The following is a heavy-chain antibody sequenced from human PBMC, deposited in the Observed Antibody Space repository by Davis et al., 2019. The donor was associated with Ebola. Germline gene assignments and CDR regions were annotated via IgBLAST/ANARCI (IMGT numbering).Heavy chain of an antibody. J-gene: IGHJ4*02. V-gene: IGHV3-23*01. CDR3: AKQLYSGSSGILDY. D-gene: IGHD5-12*01. CDR2: IGGSGDTT. Sequence: PGGSLRLSCAASGFTFSSYAMSWVRQAPGKGLEWVSTIGGSGDTTYYADSVKGRFTISRDNSKTTLYLQMNSLRAEDTAVYYCAKQLYSGSSGILDYWGQGTLVTVSS. CDR1: GFTFSSYA.